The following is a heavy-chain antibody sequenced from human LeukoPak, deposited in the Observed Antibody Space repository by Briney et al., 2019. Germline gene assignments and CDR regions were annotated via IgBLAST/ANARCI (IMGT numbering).Heavy chain of an antibody. J-gene: IGHJ6*02. CDR1: GYSFTSFG. Sequence: ASVKVSCKASGYSFTSFGISWVRQAPGQGPEWMAWISAYNGDTRYEPKFQGRVTMTTDTSTTTAYMELGSLRSDDTAMYYCARAVPRNYYYYGMDVWGQGTTVTVSS. CDR2: ISAYNGDT. V-gene: IGHV1-18*01. CDR3: ARAVPRNYYYYGMDV.